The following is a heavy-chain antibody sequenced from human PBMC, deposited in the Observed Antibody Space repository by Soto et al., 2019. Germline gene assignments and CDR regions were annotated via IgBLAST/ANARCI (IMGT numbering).Heavy chain of an antibody. V-gene: IGHV4-31*03. CDR1: NGSINRGGYY. D-gene: IGHD6-6*01. CDR2: MSYSGST. CDR3: ARARVISSRNWFDP. Sequence: LSLTCTISNGSINRGGYYWSWIRQHPGKGLEWVGYMSYSGSTYYSPSLKSRVTISVDTSKTQLSLKLSSVTAADTAIYFCARARVISSRNWFDPWGQGTLVTVSS. J-gene: IGHJ5*02.